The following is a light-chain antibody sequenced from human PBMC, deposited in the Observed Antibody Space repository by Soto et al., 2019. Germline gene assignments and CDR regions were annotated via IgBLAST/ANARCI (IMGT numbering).Light chain of an antibody. V-gene: IGKV3-20*01. CDR2: GAA. CDR3: QQYGVSPRT. Sequence: EIVMTQSPVTLSVSPGERVTLSCRASQSVSSNLAWYQQKPGQAPSLLIYGAATRATGIPDRFSGSGSGTDFTLTISRLEPEDFAVYYCQQYGVSPRTFGQGTKV. J-gene: IGKJ1*01. CDR1: QSVSSN.